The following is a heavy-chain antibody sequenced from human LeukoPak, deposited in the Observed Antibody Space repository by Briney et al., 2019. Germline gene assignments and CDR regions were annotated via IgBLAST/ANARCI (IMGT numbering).Heavy chain of an antibody. D-gene: IGHD3-22*01. CDR2: IYYSGTT. CDR3: ARNFDTSGYYVYFDY. V-gene: IGHV4-59*01. Sequence: PSETMSLTCTVSGASISSYYWSWIQQPPGKELEWIGYIYYSGTTSYNPSLTSRVTMSVDTSKNQFSLNLSSVTAADTAMYYCARNFDTSGYYVYFDYWGQGALVTVSS. J-gene: IGHJ4*02. CDR1: GASISSYY.